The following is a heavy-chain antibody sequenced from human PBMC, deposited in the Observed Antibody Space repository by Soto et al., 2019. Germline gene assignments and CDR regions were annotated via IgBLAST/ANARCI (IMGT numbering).Heavy chain of an antibody. CDR2: ISAYNGNT. V-gene: IGHV1-18*01. CDR3: GRDVVHLDIPYYYYYGMDV. J-gene: IGHJ6*02. CDR1: GYTFTSYG. D-gene: IGHD1-1*01. Sequence: ASVKVSCKASGYTFTSYGISWVRQAPGQGLEWMGWISAYNGNTNYAQKLQGRVTMTTDTSTSTAYMELRSLRSDDTAVYYCGRDVVHLDIPYYYYYGMDVWGQGTTVTVSS.